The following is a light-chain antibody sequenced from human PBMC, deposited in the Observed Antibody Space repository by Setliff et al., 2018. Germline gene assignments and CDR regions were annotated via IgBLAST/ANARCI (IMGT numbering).Light chain of an antibody. Sequence: QSALAQPRSVSGSPGQSVTISCTGTSSDVGGYNYVSWYQQHPGKAPKLMIYDVSKRPSGVPDRFSGSKSGNTASLTISGLQAEDEADYYCCSYTGFSYVFGSGTKGTVL. J-gene: IGLJ1*01. V-gene: IGLV2-11*01. CDR3: CSYTGFSYV. CDR1: SSDVGGYNY. CDR2: DVS.